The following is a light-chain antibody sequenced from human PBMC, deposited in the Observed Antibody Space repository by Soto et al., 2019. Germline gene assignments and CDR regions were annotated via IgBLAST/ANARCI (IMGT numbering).Light chain of an antibody. Sequence: EIVLTQSPATLSLSPGERATLSCRASQSVGSYLAWYQQKPGQAPRLLIYDASKRATGIPARFSGSGSGTDFTLTISSLEPEDFAVYYCHHYGRSPGTFGQGTKVEIK. CDR1: QSVGSY. J-gene: IGKJ1*01. CDR3: HHYGRSPGT. CDR2: DAS. V-gene: IGKV3-11*01.